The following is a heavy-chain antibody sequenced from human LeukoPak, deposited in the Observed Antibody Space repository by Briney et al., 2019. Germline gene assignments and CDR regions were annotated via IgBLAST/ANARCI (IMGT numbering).Heavy chain of an antibody. Sequence: GGSLRLSCAASGFTFSSFAMSWVRQAPGKGLEWVAIISGSGGGTYYADSVKGRFTISRDNSKNTLYLQMNSLRAEDTAVYYCAKCSSGSYGDYWGQGTLVTVSS. D-gene: IGHD3-10*01. CDR2: ISGSGGGT. V-gene: IGHV3-23*01. J-gene: IGHJ4*02. CDR3: AKCSSGSYGDY. CDR1: GFTFSSFA.